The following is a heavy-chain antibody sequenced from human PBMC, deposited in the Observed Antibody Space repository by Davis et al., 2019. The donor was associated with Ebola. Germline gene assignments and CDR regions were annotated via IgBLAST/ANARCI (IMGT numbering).Heavy chain of an antibody. V-gene: IGHV3-73*01. CDR1: GFTFSGSA. J-gene: IGHJ6*02. D-gene: IGHD2-2*02. CDR3: TRHEGIVVVPAAIGGQFYYYGMDV. CDR2: IRSKANSYAT. Sequence: GESLKISCAASGFTFSGSAMHWVRQASGKGLEWVGRIRSKANSYATAYAASVKGRFTISRDDSKNTAYLQMNSLKTEDTAVYYCTRHEGIVVVPAAIGGQFYYYGMDVWGQGTTVTVSS.